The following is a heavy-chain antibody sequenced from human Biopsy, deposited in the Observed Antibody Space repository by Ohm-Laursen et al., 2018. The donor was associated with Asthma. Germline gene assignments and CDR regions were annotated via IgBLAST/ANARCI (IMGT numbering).Heavy chain of an antibody. Sequence: ASVKVSCNASGGMFGNYAISWVRQAPGLGLEWMGGISPIFGSSNYAQRFQGRVTMTEDTSTDTAYMELSSLSSDDTAVYYCASDFPKDYVRYNFQFWGQGTLVTVSS. J-gene: IGHJ4*02. CDR1: GGMFGNYA. CDR3: ASDFPKDYVRYNFQF. D-gene: IGHD4-17*01. CDR2: ISPIFGSS. V-gene: IGHV1-69*06.